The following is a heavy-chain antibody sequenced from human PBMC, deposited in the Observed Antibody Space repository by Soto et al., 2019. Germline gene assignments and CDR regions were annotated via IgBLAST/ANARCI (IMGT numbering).Heavy chain of an antibody. CDR3: ARAIYDFLTGYPGYFYGMDV. CDR2: IFHSGST. Sequence: QVQLQESGPGLVKPSQTLSLTCTVSGASITSGAYYWSWIRQPPGKGLEWIGYIFHSGSTYYNPSLERRTSISVDTSKNQFSLRLNSMSAADTAMYYCARAIYDFLTGYPGYFYGMDVWGQGTTVTVSS. V-gene: IGHV4-30-4*01. D-gene: IGHD3-9*01. CDR1: GASITSGAYY. J-gene: IGHJ6*02.